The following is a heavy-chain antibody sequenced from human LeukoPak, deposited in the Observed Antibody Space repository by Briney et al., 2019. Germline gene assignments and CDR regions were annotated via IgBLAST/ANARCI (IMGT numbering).Heavy chain of an antibody. Sequence: SGGSLRLSCAASGFIVSSNFMTWVRQAPGKGLEWVAVIYGSDTTNYADSVKGRFTISRDNSKNTLYLQMNSLRAEDTAVYYCAKAYCSSTICYWNYWGQGTLVTVSS. J-gene: IGHJ4*02. V-gene: IGHV3-53*01. D-gene: IGHD2-2*01. CDR2: IYGSDTT. CDR1: GFIVSSNF. CDR3: AKAYCSSTICYWNY.